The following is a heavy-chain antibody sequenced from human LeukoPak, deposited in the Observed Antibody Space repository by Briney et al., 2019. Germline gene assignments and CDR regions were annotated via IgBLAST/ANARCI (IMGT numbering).Heavy chain of an antibody. CDR3: VRYCNGGSCYRAAFDV. V-gene: IGHV3-48*01. D-gene: IGHD2-15*01. CDR2: ITNSGNSK. CDR1: EFTFSSYS. J-gene: IGHJ3*01. Sequence: GGSLRLSCAASEFTFSSYSMNWVRQAPGKGLEWVSYITNSGNSKSYADSVKGRFTISRDNTKNSLYLQMNGLRAEDTAVYYCVRYCNGGSCYRAAFDVWGPGTMVTVSS.